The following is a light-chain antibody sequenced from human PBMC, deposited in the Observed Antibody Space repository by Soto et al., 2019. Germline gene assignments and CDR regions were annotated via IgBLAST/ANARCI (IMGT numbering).Light chain of an antibody. CDR2: DVS. CDR3: CSYTTSNTRQIV. V-gene: IGLV2-14*03. CDR1: SSDVCGYNY. J-gene: IGLJ1*01. Sequence: QPALTQPASVSGSPGQSITISCTGTSSDVCGYNYVSWYQQHPGKAPKFMIYDVSSRPSGVSNRFSGSKSGNTASLTISGLQAEDEADYYCCSYTTSNTRQIVFGTGTKVTVL.